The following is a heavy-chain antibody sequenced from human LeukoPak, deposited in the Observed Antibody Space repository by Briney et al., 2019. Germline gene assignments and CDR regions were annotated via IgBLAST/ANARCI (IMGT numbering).Heavy chain of an antibody. CDR2: IYSSGST. CDR3: AGTRRYCSGGSCYNWFDP. V-gene: IGHV4-61*02. J-gene: IGHJ5*02. CDR1: GDSISGDNYY. Sequence: PSETLSLTCTVSGDSISGDNYYWSWIRQPAGKELEWIGRIYSSGSTTYNASLKSRLTISVDTSKNQFSLRLTSVTAADTAVYYCAGTRRYCSGGSCYNWFDPWGQGTLVTVSS. D-gene: IGHD2-15*01.